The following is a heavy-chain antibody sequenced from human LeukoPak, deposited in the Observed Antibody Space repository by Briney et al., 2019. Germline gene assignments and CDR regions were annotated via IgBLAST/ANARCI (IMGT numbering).Heavy chain of an antibody. CDR3: ARETYCGGDCYSELWFDP. CDR2: NIPILGIA. Sequence: SVQVSSKASGCTFTSYYMHWGRRAPGGGDEWRGRNIPILGIANYAQNFQGRVTITAHKSTITAYMELSSLRSEDTAVYYCARETYCGGDCYSELWFDPWGQGTLVTVSS. J-gene: IGHJ5*02. D-gene: IGHD2-21*02. V-gene: IGHV1-69*04. CDR1: GCTFTSYY.